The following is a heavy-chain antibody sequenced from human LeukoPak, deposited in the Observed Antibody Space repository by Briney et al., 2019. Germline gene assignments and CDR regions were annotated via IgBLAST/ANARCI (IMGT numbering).Heavy chain of an antibody. CDR2: ITQTGDT. Sequence: SETLSLTCTVSGASIRTYPWNWIRQSPEKGLEWIGYITQTGDTNYRSSLESRVTISADTSKNQLSLKLTSVTAADTAVYYCARWDDSAWAFGNWGPGTLVTVSS. CDR3: ARWDDSAWAFGN. D-gene: IGHD6-19*01. J-gene: IGHJ4*02. V-gene: IGHV4-59*08. CDR1: GASIRTYP.